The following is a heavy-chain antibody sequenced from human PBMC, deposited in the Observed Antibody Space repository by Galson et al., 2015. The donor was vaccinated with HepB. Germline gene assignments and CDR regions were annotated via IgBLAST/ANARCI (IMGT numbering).Heavy chain of an antibody. V-gene: IGHV3-74*01. J-gene: IGHJ5*02. CDR2: IQRDGGII. Sequence: SLRLSCAASGFTFSTYWMHWVRQAPGKGPVRVSRIQRDGGIISYADSVKGRFTISRDNSKSTLYLQMNSLRAEDTAVYYCAREPAVAGSYFDPWGQGTLVTVSS. CDR3: AREPAVAGSYFDP. CDR1: GFTFSTYW. D-gene: IGHD6-19*01.